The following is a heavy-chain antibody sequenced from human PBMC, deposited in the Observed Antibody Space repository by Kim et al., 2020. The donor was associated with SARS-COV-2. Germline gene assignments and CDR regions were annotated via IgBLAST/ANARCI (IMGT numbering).Heavy chain of an antibody. Sequence: GGSLRLSCAASGFTFSSYAMSWVRQAPGKGLEWVSAISGSGGSTYYADSVKGRFTISRDNSKNTLYLQMNSLRAEDTAVYYCAKDYSGSYSSRTIFDYWGQGTLVTVSS. J-gene: IGHJ4*02. V-gene: IGHV3-23*01. CDR3: AKDYSGSYSSRTIFDY. D-gene: IGHD1-26*01. CDR1: GFTFSSYA. CDR2: ISGSGGST.